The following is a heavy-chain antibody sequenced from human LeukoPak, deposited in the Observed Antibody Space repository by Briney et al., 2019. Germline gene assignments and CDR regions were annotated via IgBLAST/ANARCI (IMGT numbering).Heavy chain of an antibody. J-gene: IGHJ4*02. CDR2: INHSGST. CDR3: ARTNNILYYSDY. CDR1: GGSFRVYY. V-gene: IGHV4-34*01. Sequence: PSETLSLTCAVYGGSFRVYYWSWIRQSPGKGLEWIGEINHSGSTNHNPSLKSRVSVSVDKSKNQFSLKLSSVTAADTGVYYCARTNNILYYSDYWGQGTLVTVSS. D-gene: IGHD3-9*01.